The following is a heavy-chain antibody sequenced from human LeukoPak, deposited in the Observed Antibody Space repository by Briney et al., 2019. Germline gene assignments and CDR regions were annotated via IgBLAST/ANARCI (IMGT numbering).Heavy chain of an antibody. J-gene: IGHJ4*02. CDR1: GYSFDRYG. CDR3: ARDSISGSYVHFDH. CDR2: INTNTGNP. D-gene: IGHD1-26*01. V-gene: IGHV7-4-1*02. Sequence: ASVKVSCKASGYSFDRYGINWLRQAPGQGLEWMGWINTNTGNPTYAQDFTGRFVFSLDTSVSTAYLQISSLKADDTAVYYCARDSISGSYVHFDHWGQGTLVTVSS.